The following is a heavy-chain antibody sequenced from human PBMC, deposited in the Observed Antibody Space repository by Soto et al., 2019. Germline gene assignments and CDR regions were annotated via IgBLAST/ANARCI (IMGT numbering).Heavy chain of an antibody. D-gene: IGHD2-2*01. CDR2: IWFDGSKE. CDR3: ARGVPAGKGWFAS. V-gene: IGHV3-33*01. CDR1: GVSLTSYV. J-gene: IGHJ5*01. Sequence: RLACEACGVSLTSYVVHWFRQNPGKGLEWVAVIWFDGSKEYYADSVKGRFNVSRDNSKNTVYLEMNSPRTVDTAVYYCARGVPAGKGWFASWGHGTPVTAPQ.